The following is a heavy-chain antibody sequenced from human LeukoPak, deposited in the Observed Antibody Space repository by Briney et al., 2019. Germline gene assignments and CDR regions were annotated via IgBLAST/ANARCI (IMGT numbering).Heavy chain of an antibody. J-gene: IGHJ4*02. CDR3: SKGSRLREGGSYRF. D-gene: IGHD3-16*02. V-gene: IGHV1-69*06. Sequence: GASVKVSCKASGYTFTSYGISWVRQAPGQGLEWMGRIIPIFGSANYAQKFQGRVTITADKSTRTAYMELSSLRSEDTALYYCSKGSRLREGGSYRFWGQGTLVTVSS. CDR2: IIPIFGSA. CDR1: GYTFTSYG.